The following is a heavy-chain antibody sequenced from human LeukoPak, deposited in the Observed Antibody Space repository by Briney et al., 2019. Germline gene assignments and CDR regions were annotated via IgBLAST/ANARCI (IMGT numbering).Heavy chain of an antibody. CDR3: ARTRDYYDSSGYYDG. CDR1: GGSISSYY. D-gene: IGHD3-22*01. J-gene: IGHJ4*02. Sequence: SETLSLTCTVSGGSISSYYWSWIRQPPGKGLEWIGYIYYSGSTNYNPSLKSRVTISVDTSKNQFSLKLSSVAAADTAVYYCARTRDYYDSSGYYDGWGQGTLVTVSS. V-gene: IGHV4-59*01. CDR2: IYYSGST.